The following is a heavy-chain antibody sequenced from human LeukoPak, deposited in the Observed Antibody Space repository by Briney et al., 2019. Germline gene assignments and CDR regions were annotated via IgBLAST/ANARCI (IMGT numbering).Heavy chain of an antibody. Sequence: GGSLRLSCAASGFTFTTYDMTWVRQAPGEGLEWVSTISRSSNYIYYADSVKGRFTISRDNAKNSLYLQMNSLRAEDTAVYYCARATNYWHTLIEFWGQGTLVTVSS. J-gene: IGHJ4*02. CDR2: ISRSSNYI. CDR1: GFTFTTYD. V-gene: IGHV3-21*01. D-gene: IGHD5-24*01. CDR3: ARATNYWHTLIEF.